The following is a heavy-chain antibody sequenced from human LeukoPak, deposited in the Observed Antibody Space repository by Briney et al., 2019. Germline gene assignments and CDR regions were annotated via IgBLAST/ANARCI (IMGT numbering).Heavy chain of an antibody. CDR3: AKDPWGYVGYCSGGSCYSPGATFDP. J-gene: IGHJ5*02. CDR1: GFTFSSYG. V-gene: IGHV3-23*01. CDR2: ISGSGGST. Sequence: PGGSLRLSCAASGFTFSSYGMSWVRQAPGKGLEWVSAISGSGGSTYYADSVKGRFTISRDNSKNTLYLQMNSLRAEDTAVYYCAKDPWGYVGYCSGGSCYSPGATFDPWGQGTLVTVSS. D-gene: IGHD2-15*01.